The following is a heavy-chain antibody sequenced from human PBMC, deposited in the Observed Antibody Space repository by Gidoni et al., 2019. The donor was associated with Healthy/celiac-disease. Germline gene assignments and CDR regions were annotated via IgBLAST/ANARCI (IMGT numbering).Heavy chain of an antibody. J-gene: IGHJ4*02. CDR1: GGTFSSYA. CDR2: IIPIFGTA. D-gene: IGHD3-16*01. V-gene: IGHV1-69*01. Sequence: QVQLVQSGAEVKKPGSSVKVSCKASGGTFSSYAISWVRQAPGQGLEWMGGIIPIFGTANDAKKFQGRVTSTADESKSTAYMELSSLRSEDTAVYYWARDGGERLAGGDALDYWGQGTLVTVSS. CDR3: ARDGGERLAGGDALDY.